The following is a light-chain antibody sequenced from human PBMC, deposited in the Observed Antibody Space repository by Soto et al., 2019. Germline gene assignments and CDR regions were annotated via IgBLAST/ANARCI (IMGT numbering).Light chain of an antibody. CDR2: GVY. J-gene: IGLJ1*01. V-gene: IGLV2-14*03. CDR3: TSYTSSTPFYV. Sequence: QSVLTQPASVSGSPGQSIAISCTGVRTDVDGYDYVSCYQQHPGQAPQLIIYGVYNRPSGVSHRFSGSKSGDTASLTISGLQAEDEADYYCTSYTSSTPFYVFGTGTKVTVL. CDR1: RTDVDGYDY.